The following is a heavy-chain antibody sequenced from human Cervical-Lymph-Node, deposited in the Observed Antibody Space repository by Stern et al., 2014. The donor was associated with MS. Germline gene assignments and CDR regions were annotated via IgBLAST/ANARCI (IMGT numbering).Heavy chain of an antibody. CDR2: INHGGNNI. D-gene: IGHD2-2*01. CDR1: GFTFSNYW. V-gene: IGHV3-74*01. CDR3: ARDRGQPDAFNI. Sequence: VQLVESGGGVVQPGGSLRLSCAASGFTFSNYWMYWVRQAPGKGLVWLSRINHGGNNIVYADSVKGRFTASRDNADNTLYLQMTSLRAEDTAVYYCARDRGQPDAFNIWGQGTMVTVSS. J-gene: IGHJ3*02.